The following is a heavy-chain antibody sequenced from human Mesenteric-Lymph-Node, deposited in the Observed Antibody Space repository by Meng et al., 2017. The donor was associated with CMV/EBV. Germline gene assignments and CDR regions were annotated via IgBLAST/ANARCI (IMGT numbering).Heavy chain of an antibody. CDR3: ARVPRYDFWSGYYSSGFDY. J-gene: IGHJ4*02. CDR1: YG. D-gene: IGHD3-3*01. V-gene: IGHV3-23*01. CDR2: ISGSGGST. Sequence: YGMHWVRQAPGMVLEWVSAISGSGGSTYYADSVKGRFTITRDNSKNTLYLQMNSLRVEDTALYYCARVPRYDFWSGYYSSGFDYWGQGTLVTVSS.